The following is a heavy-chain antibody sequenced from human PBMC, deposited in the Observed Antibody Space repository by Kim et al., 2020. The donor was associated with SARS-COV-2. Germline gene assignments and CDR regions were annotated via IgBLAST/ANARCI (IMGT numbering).Heavy chain of an antibody. D-gene: IGHD6-6*01. J-gene: IGHJ4*02. CDR1: GFTFSSYG. CDR2: ISYDGSYK. Sequence: GGSLRLSCAASGFTFSSYGIHWVRQAPDKGLEWVTIISYDGSYKYYADSVKGRFTISRDNSKNTLYLQMDSLRAEDTAVYYCVKDEYGSSSFYFDYWGQGTLVTVSS. V-gene: IGHV3-30*18. CDR3: VKDEYGSSSFYFDY.